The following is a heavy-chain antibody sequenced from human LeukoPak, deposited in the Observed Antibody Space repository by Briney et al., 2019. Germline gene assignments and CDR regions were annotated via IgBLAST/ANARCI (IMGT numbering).Heavy chain of an antibody. D-gene: IGHD1-26*01. J-gene: IGHJ4*02. V-gene: IGHV6-1*01. CDR1: GDSVSINSAA. Sequence: SQTLPLTYAISGDSVSINSAAWNWIRQSPSRGLEWLGRTYYRSKWYNDYAVSVKSRITINPDTSKNQFSLQLNSVTAEDTAVYYCARGGTYLFDYWGQGTLVTVSS. CDR3: ARGGTYLFDY. CDR2: TYYRSKWYN.